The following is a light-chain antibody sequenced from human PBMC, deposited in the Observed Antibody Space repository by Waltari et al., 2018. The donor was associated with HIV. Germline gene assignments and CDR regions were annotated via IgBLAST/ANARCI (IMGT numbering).Light chain of an antibody. CDR3: SSYSSSDTHVV. Sequence: QSALTQPASVSGSPGQSITISCTGTISDVGGYNYVSWYQQHPGNAPNYLIYEGRTRPSGVSNRFSGSKSGNTASLTISGLQAEDEAYYYCSSYSSSDTHVVFGGGTKLTVL. J-gene: IGLJ2*01. CDR2: EGR. CDR1: ISDVGGYNY. V-gene: IGLV2-14*01.